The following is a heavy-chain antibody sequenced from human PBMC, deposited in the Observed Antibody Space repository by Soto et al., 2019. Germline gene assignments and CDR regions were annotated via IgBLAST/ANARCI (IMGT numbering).Heavy chain of an antibody. CDR3: ARDPAYGVNSEASNV. V-gene: IGHV5-51*03. Sequence: QLVQSGAAVKEPGESLKIACKGSGFSFTTYWIAWVRQMPGKGLEWMGIIYPGDSKTTYSPSFQGQVTISADKSISTAYLQWSSLKASDTAMYYCARDPAYGVNSEASNVWGQGTMVTVSS. D-gene: IGHD4-17*01. J-gene: IGHJ3*01. CDR1: GFSFTTYW. CDR2: IYPGDSKT.